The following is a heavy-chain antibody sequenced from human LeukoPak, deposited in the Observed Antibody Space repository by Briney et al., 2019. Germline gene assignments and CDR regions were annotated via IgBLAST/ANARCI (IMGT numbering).Heavy chain of an antibody. D-gene: IGHD5-12*01. CDR3: ARGGYDFAHSNTYNWFDP. CDR1: GGSLSGYY. J-gene: IGHJ5*02. V-gene: IGHV4-34*01. Sequence: SETLSLTCAVYGGSLSGYYWSWVRQPPGKGLEWIGEINHSGSTNYNPSLKSRVTKSVDTSKNQFSLKLSSVTAADTAVYYCARGGYDFAHSNTYNWFDPWGQGTLVTVSS. CDR2: INHSGST.